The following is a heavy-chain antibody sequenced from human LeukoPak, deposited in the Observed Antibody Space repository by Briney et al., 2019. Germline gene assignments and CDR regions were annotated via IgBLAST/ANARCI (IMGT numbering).Heavy chain of an antibody. D-gene: IGHD6-19*01. J-gene: IGHJ4*02. CDR3: ARDKHTSGWTVFDK. CDR2: IYTSGST. V-gene: IGHV4-61*02. CDR1: GGSISSGSYY. Sequence: SETLSLTCTVSGGSISSGSYYWTWIRQPAGKGLEWIGRIYTSGSTTYNPSLKSRVTISIDTLNNQFSLRLSSVTAADTAVYYCARDKHTSGWTVFDKWGQGTLLTVSS.